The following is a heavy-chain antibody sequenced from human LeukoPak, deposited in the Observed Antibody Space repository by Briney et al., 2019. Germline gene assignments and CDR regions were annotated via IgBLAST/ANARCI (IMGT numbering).Heavy chain of an antibody. Sequence: SQTLSLTCTVSGGSISSGDYYWSWIRQPPGRGLEWIGYIYYSGSTYYNPSLKSRVTISVDTSKNQFSLKLSSVTAADTAVYYCARDGWYYYDTTGSDAFDIWGQGTMVTVSS. CDR1: GGSISSGDYY. V-gene: IGHV4-30-4*08. D-gene: IGHD3-22*01. CDR3: ARDGWYYYDTTGSDAFDI. CDR2: IYYSGST. J-gene: IGHJ3*02.